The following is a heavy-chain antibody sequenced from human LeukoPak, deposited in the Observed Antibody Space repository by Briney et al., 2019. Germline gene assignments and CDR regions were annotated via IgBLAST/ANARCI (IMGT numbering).Heavy chain of an antibody. J-gene: IGHJ4*02. CDR2: ISDRGSRT. CDR3: AKRGVVIRVILVGLHKEAYYFDS. CDR1: GITLSNYG. Sequence: GGSLRLSCAVSGITLSNYGMSWVRQAPGKGLEWVAGISDRGSRTNYADSVKGRFTISTDHPKNTLYLQMNSLRAEDTAVYFCAKRGVVIRVILVGLHKEAYYFDSWGQGALVTVSS. D-gene: IGHD3-22*01. V-gene: IGHV3-23*01.